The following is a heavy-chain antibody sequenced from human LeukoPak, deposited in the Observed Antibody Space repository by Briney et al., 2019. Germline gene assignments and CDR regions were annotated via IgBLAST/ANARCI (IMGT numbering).Heavy chain of an antibody. CDR3: ARSSGIRGEYAFDI. CDR1: GGSISSYY. V-gene: IGHV4-59*01. D-gene: IGHD1-26*01. J-gene: IGHJ3*02. Sequence: SETLSLTCTVSGGSISSYYRSWIRQPPGKGLEWIGNIYYSGSTNYNPSLKSRVTISVDTSKNQFSLKLSSVTAADTAVYYCARSSGIRGEYAFDIWGQGTMVTVSS. CDR2: IYYSGST.